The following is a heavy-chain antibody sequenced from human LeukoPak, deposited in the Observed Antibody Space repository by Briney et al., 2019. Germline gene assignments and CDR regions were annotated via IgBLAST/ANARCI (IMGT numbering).Heavy chain of an antibody. D-gene: IGHD7-27*01. J-gene: IGHJ4*02. CDR1: GFTFGDYA. Sequence: GGSLRLSYTASGFTFGDYAMSWVRQAPGKGLEWVSFIRSKAHGGTTEYAASVKGRFTISRDDSKSIAYLQMNSLKAEDTAVYYCTKLGPRTGSGYWGQGTLVTVSS. CDR3: TKLGPRTGSGY. V-gene: IGHV3-49*04. CDR2: IRSKAHGGTT.